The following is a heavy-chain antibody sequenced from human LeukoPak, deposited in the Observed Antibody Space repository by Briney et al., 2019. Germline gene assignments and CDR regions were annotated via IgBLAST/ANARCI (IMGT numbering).Heavy chain of an antibody. Sequence: PGGSLRLSCAASGFTFSSYSMNWVRQAPGKGLEWVSYITSSSSTIYYADSVKGRFTISRDNAKNSLYLQMNSLRAEDTAVYYCARWRGPDYYDSSGYYRKAGDYFDYWGQGTLVTVSS. D-gene: IGHD3-22*01. CDR3: ARWRGPDYYDSSGYYRKAGDYFDY. J-gene: IGHJ4*02. CDR1: GFTFSSYS. CDR2: ITSSSSTI. V-gene: IGHV3-48*01.